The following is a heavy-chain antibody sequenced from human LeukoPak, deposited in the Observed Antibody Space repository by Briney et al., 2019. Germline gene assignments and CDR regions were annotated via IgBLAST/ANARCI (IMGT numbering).Heavy chain of an antibody. CDR3: ARSITGRSIAARRGAFDI. V-gene: IGHV3-13*01. CDR1: GFTFSSYD. D-gene: IGHD6-6*01. Sequence: AGGSLRLSCAASGFTFSSYDMHWVRQATGKGLEWVSAIGTAGDTYYPGSVKGRFTISRENAKNSLYLQMNSLRAGDTAVYYCARSITGRSIAARRGAFDIWGQGTMVTVSS. J-gene: IGHJ3*02. CDR2: IGTAGDT.